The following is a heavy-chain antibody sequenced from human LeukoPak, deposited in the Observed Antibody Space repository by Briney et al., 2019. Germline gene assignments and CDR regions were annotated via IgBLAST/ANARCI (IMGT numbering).Heavy chain of an antibody. V-gene: IGHV5-51*07. CDR1: GYSFTSYW. J-gene: IGHJ5*02. D-gene: IGHD3-9*01. Sequence: GESLKISCKGSGYSFTSYWIGWVHQMPGKGLEWMGIIYPGDSDTRYSPSFQGQVTISADKSISTAYLQWSSLKASDTAMYYCARGYYDILTGYNWFDPWGQGTLVTVSS. CDR2: IYPGDSDT. CDR3: ARGYYDILTGYNWFDP.